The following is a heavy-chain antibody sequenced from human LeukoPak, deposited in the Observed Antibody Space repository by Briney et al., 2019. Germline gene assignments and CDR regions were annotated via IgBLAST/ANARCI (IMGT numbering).Heavy chain of an antibody. CDR3: ARVRRVVTPEFNNYYYYYYMDV. CDR1: GYTFTGYS. V-gene: IGHV1-2*02. CDR2: INPNSGVT. Sequence: ASVKVSCKASGYTFTGYSIHWVRQAPGQGLEWMGWINPNSGVTNYAQKFQGRVTMTRDTSISTAYMELSRLRSDDTAVYYCARVRRVVTPEFNNYYYYYYMDVWGKGTTVTVSS. J-gene: IGHJ6*03. D-gene: IGHD4-23*01.